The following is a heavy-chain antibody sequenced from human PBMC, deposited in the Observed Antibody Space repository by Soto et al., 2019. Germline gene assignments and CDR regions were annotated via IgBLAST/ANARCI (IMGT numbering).Heavy chain of an antibody. Sequence: QVQLQESGPGLVKPSQTLSLTCTVSGGSISSGGYYWSWIRQHPGKGLEWIGYIYYSGSTYYNPSPKSRVTISVDTSKNQFSLKLSSVTAADTAVYYCAGDPEEGSTMTSGGGYWGQGTLVTVSS. J-gene: IGHJ4*02. CDR2: IYYSGST. CDR3: AGDPEEGSTMTSGGGY. CDR1: GGSISSGGYY. D-gene: IGHD4-4*01. V-gene: IGHV4-31*03.